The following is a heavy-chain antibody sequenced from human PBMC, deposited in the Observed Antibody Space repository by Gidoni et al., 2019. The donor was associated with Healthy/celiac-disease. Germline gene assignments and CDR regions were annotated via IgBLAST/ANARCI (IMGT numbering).Heavy chain of an antibody. J-gene: IGHJ1*01. D-gene: IGHD3-22*01. CDR2: IYYSGST. CDR3: ARSTLTYYYDSSGYYLTEYFQH. Sequence: QLQMQESGPGLVKPSETLSLTCTVSVGSISSSSYYWGWIRQPPGKGPEWIGSIYYSGSTYYNPSLKSRVTISVDTSKNQFSLKLSSVTAADTAVYYCARSTLTYYYDSSGYYLTEYFQHWGQGTLVTVSS. V-gene: IGHV4-39*01. CDR1: VGSISSSSYY.